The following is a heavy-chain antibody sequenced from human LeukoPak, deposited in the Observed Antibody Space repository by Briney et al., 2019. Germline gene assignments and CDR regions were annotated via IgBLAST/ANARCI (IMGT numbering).Heavy chain of an antibody. J-gene: IGHJ6*03. CDR1: GGSFSGYY. D-gene: IGHD3-10*01. Sequence: SETLSLTCAVYGGSFSGYYWSWIRQPPGKGLEWIGEINHSGSTNYNPSLKSRVTISVDTSKNQFSLKLSSVTAADTAVYYCARAPGLVRGFLYYYYMDVWGKGTTVTISS. V-gene: IGHV4-34*01. CDR2: INHSGST. CDR3: ARAPGLVRGFLYYYYMDV.